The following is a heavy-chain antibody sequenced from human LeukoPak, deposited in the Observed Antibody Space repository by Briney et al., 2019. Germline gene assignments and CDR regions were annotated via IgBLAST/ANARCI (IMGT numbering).Heavy chain of an antibody. Sequence: PGGSLRLSCAVSGFTFGIFSMSWVRQAPGKRLEWVSTVNPSGDSTYYANSVKGRFTISRDNSRDTIFLQMDSLRAGDTAIYYCAKDRAGTPWADWGQGTLVTVSS. V-gene: IGHV3-23*01. CDR1: GFTFGIFS. D-gene: IGHD1-1*01. J-gene: IGHJ4*02. CDR2: VNPSGDST. CDR3: AKDRAGTPWAD.